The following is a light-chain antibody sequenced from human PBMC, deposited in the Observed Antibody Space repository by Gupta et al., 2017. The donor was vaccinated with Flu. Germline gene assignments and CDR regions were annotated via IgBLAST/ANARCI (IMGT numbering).Light chain of an antibody. Sequence: EIVMTPSPATLSVSAGDSATLYCRASHSVSINLAGYQQKPGQAPRHLIYYAATRATGIPARFSGSGSGTEFTLTISSLLSEDFAVYYCQQYNNWPTWTFGQGTKVEIK. CDR2: YAA. CDR1: HSVSIN. J-gene: IGKJ1*01. CDR3: QQYNNWPTWT. V-gene: IGKV3-15*01.